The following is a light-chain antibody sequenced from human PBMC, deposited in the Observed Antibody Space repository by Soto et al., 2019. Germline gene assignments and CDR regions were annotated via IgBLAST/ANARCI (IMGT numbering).Light chain of an antibody. V-gene: IGKV1-39*01. J-gene: IGKJ4*01. CDR3: QQSYSTILT. CDR2: ASS. Sequence: DIQMTQSPSSLSASLGDRVTITCRASQTLSNYLNWYQQKPGKAPKLLIYASSTLQSGVPSRFSGSGSGTDFTLTISSLQPEDFGTYYCQQSYSTILTFGGGTKVEIK. CDR1: QTLSNY.